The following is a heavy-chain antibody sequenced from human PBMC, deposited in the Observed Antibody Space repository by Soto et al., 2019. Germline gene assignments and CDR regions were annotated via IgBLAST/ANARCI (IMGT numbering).Heavy chain of an antibody. D-gene: IGHD5-12*01. J-gene: IGHJ5*02. V-gene: IGHV4-31*03. CDR3: ARCHPIVAPLNRFDT. CDR1: GDSVTSGGSY. Sequence: SETLSLTCSVSGDSVTSGGSYWTWLRQVPGKGLEWIGYIHNSGNTYYNPSLKSRAAISLDPSKNEFSLKLNSLTAADTASYYCARCHPIVAPLNRFDTWGQGTLVTVSS. CDR2: IHNSGNT.